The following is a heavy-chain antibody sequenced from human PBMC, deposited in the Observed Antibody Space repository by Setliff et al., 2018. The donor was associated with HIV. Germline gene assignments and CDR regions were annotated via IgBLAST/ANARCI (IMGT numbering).Heavy chain of an antibody. V-gene: IGHV1-18*01. J-gene: IGHJ6*02. D-gene: IGHD6-19*01. CDR2: ISPNFGHP. CDR3: ARLGSGWSDSYYYAMDI. CDR1: GYTFTTYG. Sequence: RASVKVSCKASGYTFTTYGISWVRQAPGHGLEWMGWISPNFGHPNYAQNFLGRVTMTIDTSTSRAYMELRSLRSDDTAMYFCARLGSGWSDSYYYAMDIWGQGTTVTVSS.